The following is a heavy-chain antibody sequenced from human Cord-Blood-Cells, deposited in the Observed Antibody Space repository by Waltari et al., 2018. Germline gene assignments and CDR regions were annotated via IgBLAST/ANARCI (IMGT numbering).Heavy chain of an antibody. V-gene: IGHV4-39*01. CDR1: GGAISSSSHY. J-gene: IGHJ5*02. Sequence: QLQLQESAPGLVKPSETLSLTCTVSGGAISSSSHYWGWYRQPPGKGLEWIGSIYYSGSTYYNPSLKSRVTISVDTSKNQFSLKLSSVTAADTAVYYCARRVRDGHYNWFDPWGQGTLVTISS. CDR3: ARRVRDGHYNWFDP. CDR2: IYYSGST.